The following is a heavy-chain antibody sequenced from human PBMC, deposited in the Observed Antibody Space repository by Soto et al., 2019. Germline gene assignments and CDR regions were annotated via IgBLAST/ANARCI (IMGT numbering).Heavy chain of an antibody. D-gene: IGHD1-1*01. CDR3: ARGVKQLDRRGMGMDV. V-gene: IGHV1-18*01. J-gene: IGHJ6*02. CDR1: GYTFTSYG. CDR2: ISAYNGNT. Sequence: QVQLVQSGAEVKKPGASVKVSCKASGYTFTSYGISWVRQAPGQGRAWMGWISAYNGNTNYAQKLQGRVTMTTDTSTSTAYMELRSLRSDDTAVYYCARGVKQLDRRGMGMDVWGQGTTVTVSS.